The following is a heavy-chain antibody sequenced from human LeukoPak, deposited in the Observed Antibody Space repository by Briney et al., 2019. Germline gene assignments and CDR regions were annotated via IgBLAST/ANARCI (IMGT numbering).Heavy chain of an antibody. CDR1: GGSFSGYY. Sequence: SETLSLTCAVYGGSFSGYYWSWLRQPPGKGLEWLGEINHSGSTNYNPSLKSRVTISVDTSKNQFSLKLSSVTAADTAVYYCASLGRKSYCSSTSCYRYYYYYMDVWGKGTTVTVSS. V-gene: IGHV4-34*01. CDR2: INHSGST. D-gene: IGHD2-2*01. J-gene: IGHJ6*03. CDR3: ASLGRKSYCSSTSCYRYYYYYMDV.